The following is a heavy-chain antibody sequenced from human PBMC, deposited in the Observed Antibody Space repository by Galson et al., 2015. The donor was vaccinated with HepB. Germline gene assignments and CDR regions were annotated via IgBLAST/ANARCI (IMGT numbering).Heavy chain of an antibody. V-gene: IGHV3-64*04. CDR2: ISSNGGST. J-gene: IGHJ4*02. Sequence: SLRLSCAASGFTFSNNAMHWVRRAPGKGLEYVSDISSNGGSTYYADSVKGRFTISRDNSKNTLYLQMNSLRAEDTAVYYCAKEELGSSWYMGGEGYWGQGTLVTVSS. CDR3: AKEELGSSWYMGGEGY. CDR1: GFTFSNNA. D-gene: IGHD6-13*01.